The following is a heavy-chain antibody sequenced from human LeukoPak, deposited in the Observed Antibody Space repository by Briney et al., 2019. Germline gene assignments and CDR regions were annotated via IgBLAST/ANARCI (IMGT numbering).Heavy chain of an antibody. J-gene: IGHJ4*02. D-gene: IGHD5-18*01. CDR1: GSSISSYY. V-gene: IGHV4-59*01. CDR3: ARVVWGYSYGYYFDY. CDR2: IYYSGRT. Sequence: NPSETLSLTCIVSGSSISSYYWSWIRQSPGKGLEWIGYIYYSGRTNYNPSLKSRVTISVDTSKDQFSLKLSSVTAADTAVYYCARVVWGYSYGYYFDYWGQGTLVTVSS.